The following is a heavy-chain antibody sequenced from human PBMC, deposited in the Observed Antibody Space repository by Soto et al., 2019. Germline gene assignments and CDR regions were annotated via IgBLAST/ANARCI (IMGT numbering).Heavy chain of an antibody. Sequence: GGSLRLSCAASGFTFSSYGMHWVRQAPGKGLEWVAVISYDGSNKYYADSVKGRFTISRDNSKNTLYLQMNSLRAEDTAVYYCAKDRLPFDWLPDYYYYYGMDVWGQGTTVTVSS. D-gene: IGHD3-9*01. CDR3: AKDRLPFDWLPDYYYYYGMDV. V-gene: IGHV3-30*18. J-gene: IGHJ6*02. CDR2: ISYDGSNK. CDR1: GFTFSSYG.